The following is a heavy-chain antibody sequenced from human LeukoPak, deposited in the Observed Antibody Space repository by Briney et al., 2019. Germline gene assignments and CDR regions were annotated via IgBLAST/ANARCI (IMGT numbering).Heavy chain of an antibody. CDR3: ARNGGGWSLDY. CDR1: GGSISTYY. V-gene: IGHV4-59*08. D-gene: IGHD6-19*01. J-gene: IGHJ4*02. CDR2: MSYSGNS. Sequence: SETLSLTCTVSGGSISTYYWSWIRQSPGKGLEWIGYMSYSGNSNYSPSLESRVTVSVDTSKNQFSLKLTSVTAADTAVYYCARNGGGWSLDYWGQGTLVTVSS.